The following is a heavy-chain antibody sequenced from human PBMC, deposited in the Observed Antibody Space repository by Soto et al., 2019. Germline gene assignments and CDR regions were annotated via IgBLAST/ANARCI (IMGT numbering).Heavy chain of an antibody. V-gene: IGHV1-58*01. Sequence: SVKVSCKASGFTFTSSAVQWVRQARGQRLEWIGWIVVGSGNTNYAQKFQERVTITRDMSTSTAYMELSSLRSEDTAVYYCATGSSGYYKTPLDYYYGMDVWG. J-gene: IGHJ6*02. CDR3: ATGSSGYYKTPLDYYYGMDV. D-gene: IGHD3-9*01. CDR2: IVVGSGNT. CDR1: GFTFTSSA.